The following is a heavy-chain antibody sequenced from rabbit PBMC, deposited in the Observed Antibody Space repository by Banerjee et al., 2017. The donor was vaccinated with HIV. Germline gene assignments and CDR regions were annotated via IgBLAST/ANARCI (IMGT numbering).Heavy chain of an antibody. Sequence: QSLEESGGDLVKPGASLTLTCTASGFTLSSYWICWVRQAPGKGLEWIACIYTGSGDTYYASWAKGRFTISKASSTTVTLQMTSLTAADTATYFCARNYDLWGQGTLVTVS. CDR1: GFTLSSYW. D-gene: IGHD2-1*01. J-gene: IGHJ4*01. CDR3: ARNYDL. V-gene: IGHV1S40*01. CDR2: IYTGSGDT.